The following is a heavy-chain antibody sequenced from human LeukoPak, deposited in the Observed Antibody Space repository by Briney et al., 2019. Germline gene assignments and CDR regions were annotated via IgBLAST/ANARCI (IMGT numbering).Heavy chain of an antibody. V-gene: IGHV3-23*01. D-gene: IGHD5-12*01. Sequence: GGSLRLSCAASGFTLSSYAMSWVRQAPGKGLEWVSAISGSGGSTYYADSVKGRFTISRDNSKNTLYLQMNSLRAEDTAVYYCAKDHPDWVATIIPGAGYWGQGTLVTVSS. CDR3: AKDHPDWVATIIPGAGY. CDR1: GFTLSSYA. J-gene: IGHJ4*02. CDR2: ISGSGGST.